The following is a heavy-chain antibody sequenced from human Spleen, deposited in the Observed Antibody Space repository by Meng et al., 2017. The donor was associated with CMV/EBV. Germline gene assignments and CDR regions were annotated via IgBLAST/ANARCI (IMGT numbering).Heavy chain of an antibody. CDR3: ARGVGTLIIDY. D-gene: IGHD4-23*01. J-gene: IGHJ4*02. Sequence: SCKPSGYPFSSYAIHWVRQAPGQRLEWMGWINTGNGNPKYSQKFHGRVTITRDTSASTAYMELSSLRSEDTAVYYCARGVGTLIIDYWGQGTLVTAPQ. V-gene: IGHV1-3*04. CDR2: INTGNGNP. CDR1: GYPFSSYA.